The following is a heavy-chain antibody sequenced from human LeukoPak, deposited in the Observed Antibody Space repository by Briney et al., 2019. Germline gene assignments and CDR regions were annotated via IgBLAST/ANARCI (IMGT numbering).Heavy chain of an antibody. D-gene: IGHD1-26*01. CDR3: ARDRVGATDYFDY. V-gene: IGHV3-33*01. CDR1: GFTFSSYG. J-gene: IGHJ4*02. CDR2: IWYDGSNK. Sequence: GGSLRLSCAASGFTFSSYGMHWVRQAPGKGLEWVAVIWYDGSNKYYADSVKGRFTISRDNSKKTLYLQMNSLRAEDTAVYYCARDRVGATDYFDYWGQGTLVTVSS.